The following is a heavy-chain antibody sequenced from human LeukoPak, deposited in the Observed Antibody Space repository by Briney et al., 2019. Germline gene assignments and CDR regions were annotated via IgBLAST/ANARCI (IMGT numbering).Heavy chain of an antibody. Sequence: GGSLRLSCAASGFTFSSYSMNWVRQAPGKGLEWVSSISSSSSYIYYADSVKGRFTISRDNAKNSLYLQMNSLRAEDTAVYYCARGSIGGNEGYFDYWGQGTLVTVSS. CDR2: ISSSSSYI. V-gene: IGHV3-21*01. D-gene: IGHD4-23*01. J-gene: IGHJ4*02. CDR3: ARGSIGGNEGYFDY. CDR1: GFTFSSYS.